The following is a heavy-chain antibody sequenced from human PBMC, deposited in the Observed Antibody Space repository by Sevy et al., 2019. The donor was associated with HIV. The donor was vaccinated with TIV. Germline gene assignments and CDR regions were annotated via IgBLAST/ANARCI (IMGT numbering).Heavy chain of an antibody. V-gene: IGHV4-59*01. J-gene: IGHJ6*02. CDR1: GGSMSSSY. D-gene: IGHD1-1*01. CDR2: IHYSGST. CDR3: ARDRSTIYYYYGMDD. Sequence: SETLSLTCTVSGGSMSSSYWTWIRQPPGKGLEWIGYIHYSGSTNYNPSLKSRVTISVDKSKNQFSLKLSSVTAADTAVYYCARDRSTIYYYYGMDDWGQGTTVTVSS.